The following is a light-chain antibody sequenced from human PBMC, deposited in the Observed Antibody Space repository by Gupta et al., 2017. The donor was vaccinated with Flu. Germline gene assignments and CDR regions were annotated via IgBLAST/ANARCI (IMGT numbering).Light chain of an antibody. J-gene: IGLJ3*02. CDR1: SLRSYY. V-gene: IGLV3-19*01. CDR3: NSRDSSGNHLWV. CDR2: GEN. Sequence: SSELTQDPAVSVAFGQKVRIQCPGDSLRSYYASWYQQTPGQAPVLVIYGENKRPSGIPDRFSGSRSGNTASLTITGAQAEDEADYYCNSRDSSGNHLWVFGGGTKLTVL.